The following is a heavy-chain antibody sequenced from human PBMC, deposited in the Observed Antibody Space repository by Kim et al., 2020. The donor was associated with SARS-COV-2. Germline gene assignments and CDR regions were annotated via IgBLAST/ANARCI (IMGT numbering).Heavy chain of an antibody. CDR1: GFTFSNAW. D-gene: IGHD4-17*01. CDR2: IKSKTDGGTT. Sequence: GGSLRLSCAASGFTFSNAWMSWVRQAPGKGLEWVGRIKSKTDGGTTDYAAPVKGRFTISRDDSKNTLYLQMNSLKTEDTAVYYCTTIYGDPEWMSFDIWGQGTMVTVSS. J-gene: IGHJ3*02. V-gene: IGHV3-15*01. CDR3: TTIYGDPEWMSFDI.